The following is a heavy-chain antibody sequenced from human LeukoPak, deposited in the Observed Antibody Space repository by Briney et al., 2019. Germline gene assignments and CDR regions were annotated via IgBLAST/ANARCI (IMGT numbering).Heavy chain of an antibody. CDR1: GYRFTKYG. V-gene: IGHV1-18*04. CDR2: INPADGNT. J-gene: IGHJ4*01. CDR3: ARKLVFDY. Sequence: ASVRVSRKTSGYRFTKYGISWVRQAPGQGLEWMGWINPADGNTTSARKFHGRLIMTTDTSTNTAHMEMRGLRSDDTAVYYCARKLVFDYWGQEPWSASPQ.